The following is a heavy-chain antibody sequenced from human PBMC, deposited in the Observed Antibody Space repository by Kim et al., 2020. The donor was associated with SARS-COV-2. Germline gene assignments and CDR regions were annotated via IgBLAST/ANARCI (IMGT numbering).Heavy chain of an antibody. Sequence: SETLSLTCTVSGGSISSSSYYWGWIRQPPGKGLEWIGSIYYIRSTYYNPSLKSRVTISVDTSKNQFSLKPSSVTAADTAVYYCARRGLIRYYYGSGSYPPNFYYDGMDVWGQGTTVTVSS. V-gene: IGHV4-39*07. CDR2: IYYIRST. CDR1: GGSISSSSYY. CDR3: ARRGLIRYYYGSGSYPPNFYYDGMDV. D-gene: IGHD3-10*01. J-gene: IGHJ6*02.